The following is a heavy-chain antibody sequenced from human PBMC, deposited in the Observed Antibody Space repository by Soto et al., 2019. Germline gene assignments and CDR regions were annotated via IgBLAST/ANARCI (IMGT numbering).Heavy chain of an antibody. J-gene: IGHJ2*01. D-gene: IGHD3-10*02. CDR2: IYYSGST. Sequence: PPGKGLEWIGRIYYSGSTYYNPSLKSRVTISVDTSKNQFSLQLSSVTASFFFQAEDGIRDVRSVSAFLLNRSSDL. V-gene: IGHV4-39*01. CDR3: GIRDVRSVSAFLLNRSSDL.